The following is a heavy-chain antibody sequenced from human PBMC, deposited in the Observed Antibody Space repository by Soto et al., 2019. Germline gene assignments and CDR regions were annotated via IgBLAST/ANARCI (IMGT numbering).Heavy chain of an antibody. D-gene: IGHD3-9*01. Sequence: WASVKVSCKASGYTFTSYGISWVRQAPGQGLEWTGWISAYNGNTNYAQKLQGRVTMTTDTSTSTAYMELRSLRSDDTAVYYCARPRERYFDWLLSRGYYYYGMDVWGQGTTVTVSS. CDR2: ISAYNGNT. CDR3: ARPRERYFDWLLSRGYYYYGMDV. V-gene: IGHV1-18*04. J-gene: IGHJ6*02. CDR1: GYTFTSYG.